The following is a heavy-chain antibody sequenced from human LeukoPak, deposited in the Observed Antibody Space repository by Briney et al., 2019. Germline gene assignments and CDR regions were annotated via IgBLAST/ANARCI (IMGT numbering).Heavy chain of an antibody. Sequence: GGSLRLSCAASGFTFSSYGMHWVRQAPGEGLEWVAFIRYDGSNKYYADSVKGRFTISRDNSKNTLYLQMNSLRAEDTAVYYCAKGRGYQLLPWDIWGQGTMVTVSS. CDR1: GFTFSSYG. CDR2: IRYDGSNK. CDR3: AKGRGYQLLPWDI. V-gene: IGHV3-30*02. D-gene: IGHD2-2*01. J-gene: IGHJ3*02.